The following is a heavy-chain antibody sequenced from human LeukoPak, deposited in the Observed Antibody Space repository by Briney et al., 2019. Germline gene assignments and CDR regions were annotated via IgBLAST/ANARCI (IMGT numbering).Heavy chain of an antibody. D-gene: IGHD3-3*01. Sequence: GGSLRLSCAASGFTFSSYAMSWVRQAPGKGLEWVSGIRDSGSSTYYVDSVKGRFTISRDNSKNTLYLQMNSLQAEDTAIYYCATSGSISITIFGVVIEPFDYWGQGTLVTVSS. CDR1: GFTFSSYA. J-gene: IGHJ4*02. CDR3: ATSGSISITIFGVVIEPFDY. CDR2: IRDSGSST. V-gene: IGHV3-23*01.